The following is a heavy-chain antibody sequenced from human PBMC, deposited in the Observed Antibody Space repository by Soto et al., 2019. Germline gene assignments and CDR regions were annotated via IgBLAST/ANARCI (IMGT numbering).Heavy chain of an antibody. CDR2: ISGSGGTT. J-gene: IGHJ5*02. V-gene: IGHV3-23*01. CDR3: ATDPCTDSTSWLDP. D-gene: IGHD2-21*02. Sequence: GGSLRLSCAASGFTFSSCAMSWVRQAPGKGLEWVSVISGSGGTTYHADSVKGRFTISRDNSKNTLYLQMNSLRTEDTAVYYCATDPCTDSTSWLDPWGQGTLVTVSS. CDR1: GFTFSSCA.